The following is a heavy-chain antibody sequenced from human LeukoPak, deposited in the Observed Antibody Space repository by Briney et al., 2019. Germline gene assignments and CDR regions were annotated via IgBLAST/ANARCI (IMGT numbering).Heavy chain of an antibody. CDR2: IYYSGST. CDR3: ATTSQYCSGGSCGFDY. Sequence: PSETLSLTCTVSGGSISSGDYYWSWIRQPPGKGLEWIGYIYYSGSTYYNPSLKSRVTISVDTSKNQFSLKLSSVTAADTAVYYCATTSQYCSGGSCGFDYWGQGTLVTVSS. V-gene: IGHV4-30-4*01. J-gene: IGHJ4*02. D-gene: IGHD2-15*01. CDR1: GGSISSGDYY.